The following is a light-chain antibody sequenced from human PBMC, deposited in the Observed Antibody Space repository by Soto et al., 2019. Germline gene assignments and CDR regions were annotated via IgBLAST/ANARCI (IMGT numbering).Light chain of an antibody. V-gene: IGKV2-28*01. CDR2: LGS. CDR1: QSLLLSSGNNY. J-gene: IGKJ1*01. CDR3: PQYTHWPKT. Sequence: DIVLTQSPLSLPVTPGESASISCKASQSLLLSSGNNYLACYLQKRGQAPQRLIYLGSTRSSGANDRFSGSGAGADLKMKTSTVEAEDLGVYYCPQYTHWPKTYGQGTTV.